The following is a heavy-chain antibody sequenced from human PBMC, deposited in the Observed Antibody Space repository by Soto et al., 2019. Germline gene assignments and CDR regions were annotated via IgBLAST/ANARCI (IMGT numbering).Heavy chain of an antibody. Sequence: EVQLEESGGGLVQPGGSLRLSCAASGFTFGIYWMSWVRQAPGKGLEWLATIKWDASEKKYVDSVKGRFTISRDNAKNSLYVQMDSLRAEDTAVYYCARESGYCSGTSVFHHLDYWGHGTLVTVSS. CDR3: ARESGYCSGTSVFHHLDY. D-gene: IGHD3-10*01. V-gene: IGHV3-7*01. CDR1: GFTFGIYW. CDR2: IKWDASEK. J-gene: IGHJ4*01.